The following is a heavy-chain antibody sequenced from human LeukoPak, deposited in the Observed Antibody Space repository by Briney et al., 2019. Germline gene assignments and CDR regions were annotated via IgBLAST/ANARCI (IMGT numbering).Heavy chain of an antibody. D-gene: IGHD6-19*01. CDR1: GFTFSSYG. Sequence: GGSLRLSSAASGFTFSSYGMHWVRQAPGKGLEWVAVIWYDGSNKYYADSVKGRFTISRDNSKNTLYLQMNSLRAEDTAVYYCARDTLAVAGFDYWGQGTLVTVSS. CDR3: ARDTLAVAGFDY. J-gene: IGHJ4*02. V-gene: IGHV3-33*01. CDR2: IWYDGSNK.